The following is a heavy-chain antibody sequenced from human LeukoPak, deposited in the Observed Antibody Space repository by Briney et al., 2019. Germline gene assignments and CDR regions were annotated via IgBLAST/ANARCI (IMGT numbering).Heavy chain of an antibody. V-gene: IGHV4-30-4*01. D-gene: IGHD5-18*01. Sequence: SETLSLTCTVSGGSISSGDYYWSWIRQPPGKGLEWIGYIYYSGSTYYNPSLKGRVTISVDTSKNQFSLKLSSVTAADTAVYYCASHPLGTAMAADYWGQGTLVTVSS. CDR1: GGSISSGDYY. CDR3: ASHPLGTAMAADY. J-gene: IGHJ4*02. CDR2: IYYSGST.